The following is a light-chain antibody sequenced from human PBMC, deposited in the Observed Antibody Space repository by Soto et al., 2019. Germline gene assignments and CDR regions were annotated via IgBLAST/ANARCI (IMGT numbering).Light chain of an antibody. Sequence: QPVLTQPPSVSGAPGQRVTISCTGSSSNIGAGYDVHWYQHLPGTPPKLLIFGNSNRPSGVPDRFSGSKSGTSASLAITGLQAEDEADYYCQSYDSSLSGYVFGTGTKLTVL. CDR2: GNS. J-gene: IGLJ1*01. CDR3: QSYDSSLSGYV. V-gene: IGLV1-40*01. CDR1: SSNIGAGYD.